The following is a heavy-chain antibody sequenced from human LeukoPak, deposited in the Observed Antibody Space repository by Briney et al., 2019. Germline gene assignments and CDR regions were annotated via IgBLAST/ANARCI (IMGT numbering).Heavy chain of an antibody. D-gene: IGHD3-10*01. V-gene: IGHV4-39*02. J-gene: IGHJ6*02. CDR2: IYDSGST. CDR3: ARDGSSGNYAYYGMDV. Sequence: SETLSLTCTVSGGSIRSSYYYWGWIRQPPGKGLEWIGSIYDSGSTYYNPSLKSRVTISVDTSKNQFSLRLNSVTAADTAVYYCARDGSSGNYAYYGMDVWGQGTTVTVSS. CDR1: GGSIRSSYYY.